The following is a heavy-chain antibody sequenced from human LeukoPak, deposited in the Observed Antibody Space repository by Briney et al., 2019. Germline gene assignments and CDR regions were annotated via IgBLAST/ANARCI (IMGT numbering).Heavy chain of an antibody. D-gene: IGHD6-19*01. J-gene: IGHJ4*02. CDR2: ISDSGGST. Sequence: GGSLRLSCAASGFTFSSYWMHWVRQAPGKGLEWVSVISDSGGSTYYADSVKGRFTISRDNSRNTLYLQMNSLRAEDTAVYYCAKQRYSSGWDYFDYWGQGTLVTVSS. V-gene: IGHV3-23*01. CDR3: AKQRYSSGWDYFDY. CDR1: GFTFSSYW.